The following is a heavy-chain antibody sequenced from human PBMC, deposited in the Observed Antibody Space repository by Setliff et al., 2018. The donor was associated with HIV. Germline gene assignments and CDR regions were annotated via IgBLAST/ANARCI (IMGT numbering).Heavy chain of an antibody. CDR1: GYRFTGFA. D-gene: IGHD3-16*01. J-gene: IGHJ6*02. CDR3: ATEPYHDGPSSSGLYSYGLDV. V-gene: IGHV1-3*01. CDR2: INAGTGNT. Sequence: ASVKVSCKASGYRFTGFAIHWVRQAPGQRFEWMGWINAGTGNTKYSQKFQDRVTISRDIHANTAYMDLSSLRSEDTAIYYCATEPYHDGPSSSGLYSYGLDVWGRGTTVTVSS.